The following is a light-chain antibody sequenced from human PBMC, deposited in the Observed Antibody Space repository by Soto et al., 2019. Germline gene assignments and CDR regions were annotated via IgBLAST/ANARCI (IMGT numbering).Light chain of an antibody. Sequence: EIVLTQSPGTLSLSPGERATLSCRASQSVSSSYLAWYQQKSGQAPRLLLYDASSRATGIPDRFSGSGSGTDFTLTISRLEPEDFAVYYCPQYGSSPQTFGQGTKVEIK. CDR1: QSVSSSY. V-gene: IGKV3-20*01. J-gene: IGKJ1*01. CDR2: DAS. CDR3: PQYGSSPQT.